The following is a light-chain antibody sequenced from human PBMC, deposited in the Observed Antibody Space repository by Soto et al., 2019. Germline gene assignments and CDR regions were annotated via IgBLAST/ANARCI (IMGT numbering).Light chain of an antibody. CDR2: LGS. CDR3: MQALQTPYT. V-gene: IGKV2-28*01. CDR1: QSLLHSNGYNY. Sequence: DIVMTQSPLSLPVTPGEPASISCRSSQSLLHSNGYNYLDWYLQKPGQSPQLLIYLGSNRASGVPDRLSVSGSGTDFTLKISRVEAEDVGVYYCMQALQTPYTFGQGTKLEIK. J-gene: IGKJ2*01.